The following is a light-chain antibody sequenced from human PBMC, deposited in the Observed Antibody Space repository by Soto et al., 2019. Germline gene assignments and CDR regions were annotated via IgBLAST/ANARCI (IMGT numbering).Light chain of an antibody. Sequence: QSALTQPRSVSGSPGQSVAISCTGTDSDVGGYNYVSWYQQHPGKATKLIISAVNKRPSGVPDRFSVSKSGNTASLTISGLQSEDEADYCCCSFAGSFYVFGTGTKLTVL. CDR2: AVN. V-gene: IGLV2-11*01. J-gene: IGLJ1*01. CDR3: CSFAGSFYV. CDR1: DSDVGGYNY.